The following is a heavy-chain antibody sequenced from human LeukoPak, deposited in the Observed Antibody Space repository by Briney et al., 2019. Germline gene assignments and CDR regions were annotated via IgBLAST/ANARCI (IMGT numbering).Heavy chain of an antibody. CDR2: ISGSDGTI. J-gene: IGHJ4*02. V-gene: IGHV3-48*03. CDR3: ARKLPGTVYFDY. D-gene: IGHD1-1*01. Sequence: PGGSLRLSCVASGFTFSSYEMNWVRQAPGKGLEWISFISGSDGTIYYADSVKGRFTISRDNPKNSLFLQMNSLRVEDTAVYFCARKLPGTVYFDYWGQGTLVAVSS. CDR1: GFTFSSYE.